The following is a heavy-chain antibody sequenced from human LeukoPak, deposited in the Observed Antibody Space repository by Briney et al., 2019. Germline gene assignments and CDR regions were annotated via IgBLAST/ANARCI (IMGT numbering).Heavy chain of an antibody. CDR2: IWYDGRNS. D-gene: IGHD3-10*01. CDR1: GFTFSSHG. V-gene: IGHV3-33*01. CDR3: ARDVHGSGKNWFDP. J-gene: IGHJ5*02. Sequence: DPGTSLRLSCAASGFTFSSHGMHWVSQAPGKGLEWVSCIWYDGRNSYYADPVKGRFTISRDNSNNTLYLQMNSLRAEDTAVYYCARDVHGSGKNWFDPWGQGTLVIVSS.